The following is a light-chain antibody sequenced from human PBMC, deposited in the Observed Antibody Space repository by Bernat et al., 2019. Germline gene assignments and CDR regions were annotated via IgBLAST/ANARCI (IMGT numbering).Light chain of an antibody. Sequence: QSVLTQPPPVSAAPGQKVTISCSGSSSNIGNHYVSWYQQLPGTAPKLLMYENNKRPSGIPDRFSGSKSGTSATLGITGLQTGDEADYYCGTWDSSLSAWVFGGGTKLTVL. V-gene: IGLV1-51*02. CDR3: GTWDSSLSAWV. CDR2: ENN. J-gene: IGLJ3*02. CDR1: SSNIGNHY.